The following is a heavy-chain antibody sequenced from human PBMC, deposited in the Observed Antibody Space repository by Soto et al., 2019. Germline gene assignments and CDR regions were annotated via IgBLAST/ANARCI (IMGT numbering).Heavy chain of an antibody. CDR3: ARGWGYLVSSGVRYLYDMNL. CDR2: INEGDSEK. V-gene: IGHV3-7*01. J-gene: IGHJ6*02. D-gene: IGHD3-22*01. CDR1: WFTFSTYL. Sequence: GSLRLSFAASWFTFSTYLISLVRQAPGKGLGLVAKINEGDSEKCDVDSVERRITISRDNDKNSLYLQLTSLKDEDTALYYCARGWGYLVSSGVRYLYDMNLWGQGTTVTVSS.